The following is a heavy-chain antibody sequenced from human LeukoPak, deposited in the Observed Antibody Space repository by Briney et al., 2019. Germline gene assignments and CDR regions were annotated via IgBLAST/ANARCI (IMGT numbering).Heavy chain of an antibody. V-gene: IGHV3-11*01. J-gene: IGHJ6*02. CDR3: ARISKGMDV. CDR2: ISSSGSTI. D-gene: IGHD2/OR15-2a*01. Sequence: GGSLRLSCSASGFIFSDYPMNWVRQAPGKGLEWVSYISSSGSTIYYADSVKGRFTISRDNAKNSLYLQMNSLRAEDTAVYYCARISKGMDVWGQGTTVTVSS. CDR1: GFIFSDYP.